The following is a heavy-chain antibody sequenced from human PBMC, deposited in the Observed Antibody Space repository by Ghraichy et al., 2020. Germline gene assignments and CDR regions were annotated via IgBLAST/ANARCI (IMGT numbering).Heavy chain of an antibody. V-gene: IGHV3-7*03. CDR1: GFTFSSYW. CDR3: AREGILHRHLYYYGMDV. CDR2: IKQDGSEK. Sequence: GESLNISCAASGFTFSSYWMSWVRQAPGKGLEWVANIKQDGSEKYYVDSVKGRFTISRDNAKNSLYLQMNSLRAEDTAVYYCAREGILHRHLYYYGMDVWGQGTTVTVSS. D-gene: IGHD3-10*01. J-gene: IGHJ6*02.